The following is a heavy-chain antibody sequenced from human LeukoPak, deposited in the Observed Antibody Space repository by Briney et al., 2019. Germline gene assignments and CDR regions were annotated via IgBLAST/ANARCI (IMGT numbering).Heavy chain of an antibody. J-gene: IGHJ5*02. CDR3: ARDRGIQLWLAWFDP. D-gene: IGHD5-18*01. Sequence: SETLSLTCTVSGGSISSHYWNWLRQPAAKGLEWIGRIYTSGSTNYNRSLKSRVTMSVDTSKNQCSLKLSSVTAADTAVYYCARDRGIQLWLAWFDPGGQGTLVTVSS. V-gene: IGHV4-4*07. CDR2: IYTSGST. CDR1: GGSISSHY.